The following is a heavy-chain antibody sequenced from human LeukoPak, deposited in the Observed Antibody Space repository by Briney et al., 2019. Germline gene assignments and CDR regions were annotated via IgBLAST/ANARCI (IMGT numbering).Heavy chain of an antibody. V-gene: IGHV1-2*02. Sequence: ASVKVSCKASGYTFTGYYMHWVRQAPGQGLEWMGWINPNSGGTNYAQKFQGRVTMTRDTSISTAYMELSRLRSDDAAVYYCASSVTTVTTYWFDPWGQGTLVTVSS. CDR3: ASSVTTVTTYWFDP. D-gene: IGHD4-17*01. J-gene: IGHJ5*02. CDR1: GYTFTGYY. CDR2: INPNSGGT.